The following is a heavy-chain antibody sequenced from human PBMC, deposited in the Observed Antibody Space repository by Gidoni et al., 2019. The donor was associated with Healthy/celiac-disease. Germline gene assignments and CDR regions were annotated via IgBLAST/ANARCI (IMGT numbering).Heavy chain of an antibody. CDR1: GFTFSSYW. J-gene: IGHJ6*02. CDR2: IKQDGSEK. CDR3: AREPGAWAYYYYGMDV. Sequence: EVQLVEAGGGVVQPGGSLRVSCAASGFTFSSYWMSWVRQAPGKGLEWVANIKQDGSEKYYVDSVKGRFTISRDNAKNSLYLQMNSLRAEDTAVYYCAREPGAWAYYYYGMDVWGQGTTVTVS. D-gene: IGHD3-10*01. V-gene: IGHV3-7*03.